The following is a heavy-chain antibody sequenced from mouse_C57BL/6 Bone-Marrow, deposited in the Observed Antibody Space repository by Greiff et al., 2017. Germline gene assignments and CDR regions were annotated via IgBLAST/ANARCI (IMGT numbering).Heavy chain of an antibody. Sequence: VQLQESGAELVRPGASVTLSCKASGYTFTDYEMHWVKQTPVHGLEWIGAIDPETGGTAYNQKFKGKAILTADKSSSIAYMELRSLTSEDSAVYYCTRWISITTVVATDYWGQGTTLTVSS. D-gene: IGHD1-1*01. CDR2: IDPETGGT. CDR3: TRWISITTVVATDY. J-gene: IGHJ2*01. CDR1: GYTFTDYE. V-gene: IGHV1-15*01.